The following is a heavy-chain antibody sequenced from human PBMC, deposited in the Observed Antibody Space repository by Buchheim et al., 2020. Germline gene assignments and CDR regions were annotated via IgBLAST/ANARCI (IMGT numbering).Heavy chain of an antibody. V-gene: IGHV3-23*01. CDR1: GFTFSSSA. CDR3: AKDVLLWFGELFSAEYFQH. Sequence: EVQLLESGGGLVQPGGSLRLSCAASGFTFSSSAMSWVRQAPGKGLEWVSAISGSGGSTYYADSVKGRFTISRDNSKNTLYLQMNSLRAEDTAVYYCAKDVLLWFGELFSAEYFQHWGQGTL. J-gene: IGHJ1*01. D-gene: IGHD3-10*01. CDR2: ISGSGGST.